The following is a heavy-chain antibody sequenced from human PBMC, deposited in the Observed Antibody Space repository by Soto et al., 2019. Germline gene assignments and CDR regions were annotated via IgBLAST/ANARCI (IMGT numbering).Heavy chain of an antibody. J-gene: IGHJ3*02. Sequence: GASVKVSCKASGYTFTSYGISWVRQAPGQGLEWMGWISAYNGNTNYAQKFQGRVTITADKSTSTAYMELSSLRSEDTAVYYCASYTYYYDSSGFDAFDIWGQGTMVTVSS. CDR1: GYTFTSYG. CDR2: ISAYNGNT. CDR3: ASYTYYYDSSGFDAFDI. D-gene: IGHD3-22*01. V-gene: IGHV1-18*01.